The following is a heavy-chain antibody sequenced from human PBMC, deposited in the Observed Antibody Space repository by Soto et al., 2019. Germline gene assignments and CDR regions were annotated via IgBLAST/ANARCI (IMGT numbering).Heavy chain of an antibody. V-gene: IGHV1-69*01. CDR3: ARFHYYDSSGYLPYNWFDP. D-gene: IGHD3-22*01. CDR2: IIPIFGTA. Sequence: QVQLVQSGAEVKKPGSSVKVSCKASGGTFSSYAISWVRQAPGQGLEWMGGIIPIFGTATYAQKFQGRVTLTADESRSTAYMELSSLSSEDTAVYYCARFHYYDSSGYLPYNWFDPWGQGTLVTVSS. CDR1: GGTFSSYA. J-gene: IGHJ5*02.